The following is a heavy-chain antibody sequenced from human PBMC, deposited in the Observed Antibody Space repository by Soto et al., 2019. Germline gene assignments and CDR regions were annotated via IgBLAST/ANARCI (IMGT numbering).Heavy chain of an antibody. V-gene: IGHV4-34*01. CDR2: INHSGST. D-gene: IGHD5-18*01. J-gene: IGHJ3*02. CDR3: ASDTARIAFDI. Sequence: SETLSLTCAVYGGSFSGYYWSWIRQPPGKGLEWIGEINHSGSTNYNPSLKSRVTISVDTSKNQFSLKLSSVTAADTAVYYCASDTARIAFDIWGQGTMVTV. CDR1: GGSFSGYY.